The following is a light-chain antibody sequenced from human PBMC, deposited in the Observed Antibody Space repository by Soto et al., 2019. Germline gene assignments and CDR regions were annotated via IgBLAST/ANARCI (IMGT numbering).Light chain of an antibody. CDR3: ETWDSNTRV. CDR2: LEGSGSY. J-gene: IGLJ2*01. V-gene: IGLV4-60*02. CDR1: SGHSSYI. Sequence: QSVLTQSSYASASLGSSVKLTCTLSSGHSSYIIAWHHQQPGKAPRYLMKLEGSGSYNKGSGVPDRFSGSSSGADRYLTISNLQFEDEANYYCETWDSNTRVFGGGTKLTVL.